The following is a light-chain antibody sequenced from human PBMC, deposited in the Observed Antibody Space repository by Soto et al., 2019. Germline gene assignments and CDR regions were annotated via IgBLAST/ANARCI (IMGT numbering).Light chain of an antibody. V-gene: IGKV3-11*01. J-gene: IGKJ1*01. CDR3: QQRANLWT. CDR1: QSVYSL. Sequence: EIVLTQSPATLSLSPGERATVSCRASQSVYSLLAWFQQKPGQVPRLLIYDAATRATGIPARFSGSGYGTDFTLTISSLEPEDFAVYFCQQRANLWTFGQGTRLQIK. CDR2: DAA.